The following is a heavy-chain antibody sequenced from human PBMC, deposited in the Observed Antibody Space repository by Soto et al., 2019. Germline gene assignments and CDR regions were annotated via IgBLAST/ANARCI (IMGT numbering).Heavy chain of an antibody. Sequence: EVQLVKSGGAIVQPGGSLRLSCATSGFTFSSYPIHWVRQAPGKGPVWVSRITEDGSGTTYADSVKGRFTVTRDNAKNTMYLQMSGLGAEDTAVYHCVRGTNGWRGMDYWGQGTLVTVSS. CDR3: VRGTNGWRGMDY. V-gene: IGHV3-74*01. D-gene: IGHD2-8*01. CDR2: ITEDGSGT. J-gene: IGHJ4*02. CDR1: GFTFSSYP.